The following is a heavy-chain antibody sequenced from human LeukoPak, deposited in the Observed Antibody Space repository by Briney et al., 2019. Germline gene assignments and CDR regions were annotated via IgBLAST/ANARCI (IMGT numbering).Heavy chain of an antibody. CDR1: GGSFSSYF. Sequence: SETLSLTCTVSGGSFSSYFWSWIRQPPGKGLEWIGYIYYSGSTNYNPSLKSRVTISVETSKNQFSLKLSSVTAADTAVYYCASARLGSGLEGAFDIWGQGTMVTVSS. V-gene: IGHV4-59*01. D-gene: IGHD6-25*01. J-gene: IGHJ3*02. CDR3: ASARLGSGLEGAFDI. CDR2: IYYSGST.